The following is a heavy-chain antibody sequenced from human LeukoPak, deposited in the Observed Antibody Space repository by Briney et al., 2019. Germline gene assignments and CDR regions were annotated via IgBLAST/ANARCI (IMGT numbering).Heavy chain of an antibody. Sequence: SETLSLTCTVSGGSISSYYWSWIRKPPGKGLEWIGYISYTRSTNHNPSLKNRVTISADTSKNQFSLNLSTVTAEDTAVYYCARTENSGYHDYWGQGTLVTVSS. D-gene: IGHD3-22*01. V-gene: IGHV4-59*01. CDR2: ISYTRST. J-gene: IGHJ4*02. CDR3: ARTENSGYHDY. CDR1: GGSISSYY.